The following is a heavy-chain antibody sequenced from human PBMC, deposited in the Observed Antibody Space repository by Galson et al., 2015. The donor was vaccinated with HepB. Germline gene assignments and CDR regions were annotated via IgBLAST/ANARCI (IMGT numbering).Heavy chain of an antibody. D-gene: IGHD6-13*01. CDR1: GFSFSSYA. Sequence: SLRLSCAASGFSFSSYAMSWVRQAPGKGLEWVSSISGSGDNTYYADSVKGRFTISRDNSKNTLYLHMNSLRAEDTAVYYCAKDRILGQQLVAYYYYGMDVWGQGTSVTVSS. CDR3: AKDRILGQQLVAYYYYGMDV. J-gene: IGHJ6*02. V-gene: IGHV3-23*01. CDR2: ISGSGDNT.